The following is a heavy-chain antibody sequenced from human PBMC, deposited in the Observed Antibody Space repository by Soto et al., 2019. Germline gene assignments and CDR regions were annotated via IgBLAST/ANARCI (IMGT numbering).Heavy chain of an antibody. CDR1: GGSISSYY. CDR2: IYYSGST. V-gene: IGHV4-59*08. D-gene: IGHD3-9*01. J-gene: IGHJ4*02. CDR3: ARHSPDFDWLSQFDY. Sequence: SETLSLTCTVSGGSISSYYWSWIRQPPGKGLGWIGYIYYSGSTNYNPSLKSRVTISVDTSKNQFSLKLSSVTAADTAVYYCARHSPDFDWLSQFDYWGQGTLVTVSS.